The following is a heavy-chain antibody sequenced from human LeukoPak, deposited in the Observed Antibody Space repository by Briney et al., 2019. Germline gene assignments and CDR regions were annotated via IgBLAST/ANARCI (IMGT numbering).Heavy chain of an antibody. V-gene: IGHV4-34*01. J-gene: IGHJ5*02. Sequence: SETLSLTCAVYGGSFSGYYWSWIRQPPGKGLEWIGEINHSGSTNYNPSLKSRVTISVDTSKNQFSLKLSSVTAADTAVYYCARASIKNWFDPWGQGTLVTVSS. CDR3: ARASIKNWFDP. CDR1: GGSFSGYY. D-gene: IGHD5-24*01. CDR2: INHSGST.